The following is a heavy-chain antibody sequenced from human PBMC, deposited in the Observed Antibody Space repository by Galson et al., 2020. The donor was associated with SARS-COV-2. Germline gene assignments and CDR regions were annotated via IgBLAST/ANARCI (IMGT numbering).Heavy chain of an antibody. J-gene: IGHJ4*02. CDR1: GFTFSSYS. CDR2: ITGSSRYM. Sequence: NSGGSLRLSCAASGFTFSSYSMNWFRQAPGKGLEWVSSITGSSRYMYYADPVKGRFTISRDNAKNSLYLLIDSLRADDTAVYYCARDKGIMFISEYFDYWGQGTLVAVSS. CDR3: ARDKGIMFISEYFDY. V-gene: IGHV3-21*01. D-gene: IGHD2-21*01.